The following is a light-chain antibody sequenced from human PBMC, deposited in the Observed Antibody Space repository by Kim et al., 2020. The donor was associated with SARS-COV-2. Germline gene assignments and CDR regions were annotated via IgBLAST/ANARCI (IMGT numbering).Light chain of an antibody. CDR2: EVS. CDR1: SSDVGGYNF. CDR3: SSYAGSNTLV. J-gene: IGLJ2*01. V-gene: IGLV2-8*01. Sequence: GQSVNISCTGTSSDVGGYNFVSWYQQQPGKAPKLMIYEVSKRPSGVPDRCSGSKSGNTASLTVSGLRAEDESDYYCSSYAGSNTLVFGGGTQLTVL.